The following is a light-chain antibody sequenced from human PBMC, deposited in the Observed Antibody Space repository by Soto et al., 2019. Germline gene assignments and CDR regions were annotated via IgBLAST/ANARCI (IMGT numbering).Light chain of an antibody. V-gene: IGKV1-5*03. CDR1: QSISSW. CDR3: QQYNSYPYT. CDR2: KAS. Sequence: DIQMTQSPSTLSASVGDRVTITCRASQSISSWVAWYQQKLGKAPKLLIYKASSLDSGVPSRCSGSGSGTDFTLTISSLQPDDFAAYYCQQYNSYPYTFGQGTKLEIK. J-gene: IGKJ2*01.